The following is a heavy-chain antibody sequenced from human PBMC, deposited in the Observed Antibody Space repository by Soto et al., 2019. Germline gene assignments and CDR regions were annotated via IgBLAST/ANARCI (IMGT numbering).Heavy chain of an antibody. V-gene: IGHV3-33*01. Sequence: GGSLRLSCAASGFPFSTYGFHWVRQAPGKGLEWVAVIVSDGSAKYHADSVEGRFTISRDNSKDTLYLQMNSLRAEDTAVYYCARDDAFGNENGFDIWGQGTMVTVSS. J-gene: IGHJ3*02. CDR2: IVSDGSAK. D-gene: IGHD1-1*01. CDR3: ARDDAFGNENGFDI. CDR1: GFPFSTYG.